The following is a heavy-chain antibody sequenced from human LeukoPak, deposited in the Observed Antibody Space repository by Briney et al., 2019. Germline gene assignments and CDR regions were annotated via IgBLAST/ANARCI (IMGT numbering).Heavy chain of an antibody. D-gene: IGHD6-13*01. Sequence: ASVKVSCKASGYTFTGYYMHWVRQAPGQGLEWMGWINPNSGGTNYAQKFQGRVTMTRDTSISTAYMELSRLRSDDTAVYYCALSIAAAGQAYYYYGMDVWGQGTTATVSS. V-gene: IGHV1-2*02. J-gene: IGHJ6*02. CDR1: GYTFTGYY. CDR2: INPNSGGT. CDR3: ALSIAAAGQAYYYYGMDV.